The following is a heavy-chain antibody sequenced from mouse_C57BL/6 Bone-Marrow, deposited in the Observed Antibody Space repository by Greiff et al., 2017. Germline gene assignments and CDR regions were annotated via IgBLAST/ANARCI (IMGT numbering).Heavy chain of an antibody. D-gene: IGHD2-12*01. V-gene: IGHV2-5*01. J-gene: IGHJ3*01. CDR2: IWRGGST. Sequence: VQLVESGPGLVQPSQSLSITCTVSGFSLTSYGVHWVRQSPGKGLEWLGVIWRGGSTDYNAAFMSRLSITKDNSKSQVFFKMNSLQADDTAIYYCAKRGYDARLPGAYWGQGTLVTVSA. CDR3: AKRGYDARLPGAY. CDR1: GFSLTSYG.